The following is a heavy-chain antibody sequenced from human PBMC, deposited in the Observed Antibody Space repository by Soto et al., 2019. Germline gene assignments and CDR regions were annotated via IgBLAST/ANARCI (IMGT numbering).Heavy chain of an antibody. Sequence: PRPSVKVSCKASGYTFTSYAMHWVRQAPGQRLEWMGWINAGNGNTKYSQKFQGRVTITRDTSASTAYMELSSLRSEDTAVYYCARGKIVATIYIAVAGPFDYWGQGTLVTSPQ. CDR3: ARGKIVATIYIAVAGPFDY. J-gene: IGHJ4*02. D-gene: IGHD5-12*01. V-gene: IGHV1-3*01. CDR2: INAGNGNT. CDR1: GYTFTSYA.